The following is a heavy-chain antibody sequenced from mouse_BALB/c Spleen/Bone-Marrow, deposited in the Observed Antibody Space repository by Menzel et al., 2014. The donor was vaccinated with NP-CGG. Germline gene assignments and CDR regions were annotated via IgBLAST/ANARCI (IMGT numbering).Heavy chain of an antibody. CDR1: GSIFGSYA. CDR2: ISSGGSYT. Sequence: EVQLVESGGGLVRPGGSLKLSWAASGSIFGSYAFPWFPQTPGRSLGGVETISSGGSYTYYPDSVKGRFTISRDNAKNTLYLQMSSLRSEDTAIYYCARQGDGYFDYWGQGTTLTVSS. D-gene: IGHD2-3*01. J-gene: IGHJ2*01. V-gene: IGHV5-9-3*01. CDR3: ARQGDGYFDY.